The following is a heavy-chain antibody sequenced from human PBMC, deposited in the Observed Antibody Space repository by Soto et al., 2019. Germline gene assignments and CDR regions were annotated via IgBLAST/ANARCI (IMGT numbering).Heavy chain of an antibody. Sequence: PGKGLEWVANIKQDGIEKYYVDSVKGRFTISRDNAKNSLYLQMNSLRVEDTVFFFQAEDGIRGLCTVSAFLLNRSSDL. D-gene: IGHD2-15*01. J-gene: IGHJ2*01. V-gene: IGHV3-7*01. CDR2: IKQDGIEK. CDR3: AEDGIRGLCTVSAFLLNRSSDL.